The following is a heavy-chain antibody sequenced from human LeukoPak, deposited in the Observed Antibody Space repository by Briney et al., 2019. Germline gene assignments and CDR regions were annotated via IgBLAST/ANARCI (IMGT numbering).Heavy chain of an antibody. J-gene: IGHJ4*02. CDR1: GGSISSYY. Sequence: SSETLSLTXTVSGGSISSYYWSWIWQPPGKGLEWIGYIYYSGSTNYNPSLKSRVTISVDTSKNQFSLKLSSVTAADTAVYYCATYYYDSSGSLNDYWGQGTLVTVSS. V-gene: IGHV4-59*01. CDR2: IYYSGST. D-gene: IGHD3-22*01. CDR3: ATYYYDSSGSLNDY.